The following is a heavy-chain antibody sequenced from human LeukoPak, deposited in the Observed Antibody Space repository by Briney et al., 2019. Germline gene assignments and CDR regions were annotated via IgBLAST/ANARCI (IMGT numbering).Heavy chain of an antibody. J-gene: IGHJ4*02. V-gene: IGHV1-2*02. CDR2: NNPNSGGT. CDR3: ARGPPTIVVVITTGDFDS. Sequence: ASVMVSCKASGYTFTGYYIHWVRQAPGQGLEWMGWNNPNSGGTNYAQKFQGRVTMTRDTSISTAYMELRRLRSDDRAVYYCARGPPTIVVVITTGDFDSWGQGTLVTVSS. CDR1: GYTFTGYY. D-gene: IGHD3-22*01.